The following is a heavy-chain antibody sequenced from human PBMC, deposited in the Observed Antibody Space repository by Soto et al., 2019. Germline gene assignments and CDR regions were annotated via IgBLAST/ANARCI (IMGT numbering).Heavy chain of an antibody. J-gene: IGHJ4*02. Sequence: EVQLVESGGGLVQPGGSLRLSCAASGFTFSDHYMDWVRQAPGKGLEWVGRSKNKADSYTTEYAASVKGRFTISRDGSRNSLFLQMSSLKTEDPAVYYCTVWGWGNDFGAAWGQGILVTVSS. D-gene: IGHD3-16*01. V-gene: IGHV3-72*01. CDR3: TVWGWGNDFGAA. CDR2: SKNKADSYTT. CDR1: GFTFSDHY.